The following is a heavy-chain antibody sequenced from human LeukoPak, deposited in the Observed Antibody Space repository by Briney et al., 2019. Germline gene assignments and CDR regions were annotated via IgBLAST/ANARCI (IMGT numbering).Heavy chain of an antibody. CDR2: INPNNGGT. J-gene: IGHJ5*02. Sequence: ASVKVSCKASGYTFTANYIHWVRQAPERGLERMGWINPNNGGTKCAQKFQGRVTMIRDTTISTAYIEQRRLRSDDTAPYYCARFDNWSDEGAYWYDPWGQGTLVAVSS. V-gene: IGHV1-2*02. CDR1: GYTFTANY. CDR3: ARFDNWSDEGAYWYDP. D-gene: IGHD1-20*01.